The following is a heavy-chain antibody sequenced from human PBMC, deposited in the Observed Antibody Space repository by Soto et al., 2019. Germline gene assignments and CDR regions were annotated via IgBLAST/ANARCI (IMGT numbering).Heavy chain of an antibody. CDR3: ATSYGSGYRAFDY. CDR1: GDTFNFYS. J-gene: IGHJ4*02. CDR2: VNPIVSMS. D-gene: IGHD3-10*01. Sequence: QVQLVQSGAEVKRPGSSVKVSCKASGDTFNFYSINWVRQAPGLGLEWMGRVNPIVSMSNYAQRFQGRVTXTXDXPTSTAYMELRGLRAEDTAIYYCATSYGSGYRAFDYWGQGALVTVSS. V-gene: IGHV1-69*04.